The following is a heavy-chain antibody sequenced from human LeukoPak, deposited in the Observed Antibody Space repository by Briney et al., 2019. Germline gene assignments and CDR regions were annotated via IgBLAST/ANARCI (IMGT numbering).Heavy chain of an antibody. CDR3: ARDWHWGFDL. Sequence: GASVKVSCKTSGYTFTGYYIHWVRQAPGQGLEWMGWIDPNSGGSNSAQKFQGRVTMTRDTSISTAYMELSRLRSDDTAVHYCARDWHWGFDLWGRGTLVTVSS. V-gene: IGHV1-2*02. CDR2: IDPNSGGS. CDR1: GYTFTGYY. J-gene: IGHJ2*01.